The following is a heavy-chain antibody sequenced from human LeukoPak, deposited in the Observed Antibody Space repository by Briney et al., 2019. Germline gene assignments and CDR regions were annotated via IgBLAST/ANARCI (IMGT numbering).Heavy chain of an antibody. V-gene: IGHV4-59*11. CDR1: GGAISSHY. Sequence: SETLSLTCTVSGGAISSHYWSWIRQPPGKGLEWVGDIYYSGSTNYNPSLKSRVTISVDTSKNQFSLKLSSVTAADTAVYYCARGPYYYGSGSYDYWGQGTLVTVSS. CDR2: IYYSGST. CDR3: ARGPYYYGSGSYDY. D-gene: IGHD3-10*01. J-gene: IGHJ4*02.